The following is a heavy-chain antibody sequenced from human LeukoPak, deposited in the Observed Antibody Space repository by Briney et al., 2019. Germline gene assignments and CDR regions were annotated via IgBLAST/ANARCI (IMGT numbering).Heavy chain of an antibody. CDR1: GFAFGSEA. D-gene: IGHD3-10*01. CDR3: ARDSVLGVPGDI. Sequence: PGGSLRLSCAVSGFAFGSEAMSWVRQSPARGLEWVASISPGGGTTYYADYVKGRFTISRDNSNNTLYVQMNSLRAEDTAVYYCARDSVLGVPGDIWGQGTMVTVSS. J-gene: IGHJ3*02. V-gene: IGHV3-23*01. CDR2: ISPGGGTT.